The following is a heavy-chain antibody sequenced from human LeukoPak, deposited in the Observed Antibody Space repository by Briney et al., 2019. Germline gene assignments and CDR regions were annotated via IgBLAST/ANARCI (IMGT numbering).Heavy chain of an antibody. CDR1: GYTFTVYY. CDR2: INPNSGGT. Sequence: ASVKVSCTASGYTFTVYYMHWVRQAPGQGLEWMGWINPNSGGTNYAQKFQGRVTMTRDTSISTAYMELSRLRSDDTAVYYCARDFRTYYYDSSGYGDYWGQGTLVTVSS. V-gene: IGHV1-2*02. J-gene: IGHJ4*02. D-gene: IGHD3-22*01. CDR3: ARDFRTYYYDSSGYGDY.